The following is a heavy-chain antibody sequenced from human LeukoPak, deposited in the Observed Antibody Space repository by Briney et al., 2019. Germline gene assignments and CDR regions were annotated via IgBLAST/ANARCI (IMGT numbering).Heavy chain of an antibody. CDR1: GGSFSGYY. CDR3: ARWGTWIQLWSTDY. J-gene: IGHJ4*02. D-gene: IGHD5-18*01. CDR2: INHSGST. V-gene: IGHV4-34*01. Sequence: SETLSLTCAVYGGSFSGYYWSWIRQPPGKGLEWIGEINHSGSTNYNPSLKSRVTISVDTSKNQFSLKLSSVTAADTAVYYCARWGTWIQLWSTDYWGQETLVTVSS.